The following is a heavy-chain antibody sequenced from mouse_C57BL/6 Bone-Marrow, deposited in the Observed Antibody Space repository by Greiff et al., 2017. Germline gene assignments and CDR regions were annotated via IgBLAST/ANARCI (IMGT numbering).Heavy chain of an antibody. V-gene: IGHV1-81*01. CDR2: IYPRSGYT. CDR1: GYTFTSYG. J-gene: IGHJ1*03. CDR3: ASPCSYWYFDV. Sequence: VKLQESGAELARPGASVKLSCKASGYTFTSYGISWVKQRTGQGLEWIGEIYPRSGYTYYNEKFKGKATLTADKSSSTAYMELRSLTSEDSAVYFCASPCSYWYFDVWGTGTTVTVSS.